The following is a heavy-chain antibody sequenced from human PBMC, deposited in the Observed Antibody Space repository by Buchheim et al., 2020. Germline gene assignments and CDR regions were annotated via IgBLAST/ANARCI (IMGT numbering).Heavy chain of an antibody. V-gene: IGHV3-33*06. CDR3: AKVPRFDTWYFDL. D-gene: IGHD3-16*01. Sequence: QVQLVESGGGVVQPGRSLRLSCAASGFTFGSSAMHWVRQAPGKGLEWVAAIWYDGSSQYYSDSVRGRFTISRDIYKNTLYLQMDSLRAEDTAMYYCAKVPRFDTWYFDLWGRDTL. CDR1: GFTFGSSA. CDR2: IWYDGSSQ. J-gene: IGHJ2*01.